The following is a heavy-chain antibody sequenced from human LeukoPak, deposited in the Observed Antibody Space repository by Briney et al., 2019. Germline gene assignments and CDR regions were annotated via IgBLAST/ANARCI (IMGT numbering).Heavy chain of an antibody. D-gene: IGHD3-3*01. CDR3: ARLGAGPTYYDFWSGYSSFYFDY. V-gene: IGHV4-39*01. CDR2: IHYSGNT. CDR1: GGSISSSSYY. Sequence: SETLSLTCTVSGGSISSSSYYWGWIRQPPGKGLEWIGGIHYSGNTYYNPSLKSRVTISIDTSKNQFSLKLSSVTAADTAVYYCARLGAGPTYYDFWSGYSSFYFDYWGQGTLVTVSS. J-gene: IGHJ4*02.